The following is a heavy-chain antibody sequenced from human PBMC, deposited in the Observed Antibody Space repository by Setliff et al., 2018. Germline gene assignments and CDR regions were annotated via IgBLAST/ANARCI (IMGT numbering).Heavy chain of an antibody. CDR3: ASRRTGPGGWFDY. Sequence: SETLSLTCAVYGGSFSGYYWSWIRQPPGKGLEWIGEINHSGSTNYNPSLKSRVTISVDTSKNQFSLKLTSVTAADTAIYYCASRRTGPGGWFDYWGQGTLVTVSS. CDR1: GGSFSGYY. CDR2: INHSGST. D-gene: IGHD1-26*01. J-gene: IGHJ5*01. V-gene: IGHV4-34*01.